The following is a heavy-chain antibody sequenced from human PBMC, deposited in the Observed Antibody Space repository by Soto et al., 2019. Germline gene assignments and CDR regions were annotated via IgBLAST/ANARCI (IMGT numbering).Heavy chain of an antibody. Sequence: GGSLRLSCAASGFTFSIYAMSWVRQAPGKGLEWVSTISGNGGTSYADFVRGRSTISRDNSKNTLYLQMNSLRADDTAVYYCAKDAPGSGWLSDYWGQGTLVTVSS. D-gene: IGHD3-3*01. CDR1: GFTFSIYA. V-gene: IGHV3-23*01. J-gene: IGHJ4*02. CDR3: AKDAPGSGWLSDY. CDR2: ISGNGGT.